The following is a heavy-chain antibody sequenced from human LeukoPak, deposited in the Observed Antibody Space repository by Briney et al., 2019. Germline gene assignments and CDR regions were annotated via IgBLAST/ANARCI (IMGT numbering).Heavy chain of an antibody. CDR3: ALWGYFDSSGRHF. J-gene: IGHJ4*02. V-gene: IGHV4-61*02. CDR2: IYTSGST. D-gene: IGHD3-22*01. Sequence: SKTLSLTCAVSGVSISSSSYYWSWIRQPAGKGLEWIGRIYTSGSTNYNPSLKSRVTMSVDTSKNQFSLNLNSVTAADTAVYYCALWGYFDSSGRHFWGQGTLVTVSS. CDR1: GVSISSSSYY.